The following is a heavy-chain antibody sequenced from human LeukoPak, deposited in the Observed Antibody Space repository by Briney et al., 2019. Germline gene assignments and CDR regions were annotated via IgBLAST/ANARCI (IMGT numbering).Heavy chain of an antibody. D-gene: IGHD1-26*01. CDR1: GFTVSTNY. CDR2: IYSGGST. Sequence: GGSLRLSCAASGFTVSTNYMSWVRQAPGKGLEWVSEIYSGGSTYYAASVKGRFSISRDTSKNTVYLQMNSLRGEDTAVYYCARDLREHGAFDIWGQGTMVSVSS. CDR3: ARDLREHGAFDI. J-gene: IGHJ3*02. V-gene: IGHV3-53*01.